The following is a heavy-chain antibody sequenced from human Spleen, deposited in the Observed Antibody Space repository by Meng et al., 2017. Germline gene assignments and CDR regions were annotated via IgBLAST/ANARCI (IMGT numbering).Heavy chain of an antibody. CDR2: IGHSGFT. CDR1: GGSISTSGYY. V-gene: IGHV4-39*01. CDR3: VRSSGWVRTGFDP. D-gene: IGHD6-19*01. Sequence: QPQLQESGPGLMKHSRCRPLQCSVSGGSISTSGYYWGWIRQPPGKGLEWIGRIGHSGFTYYTPSLKSRVTVSIDTSKSQFSLKLTSVTAADTAVYYCVRSSGWVRTGFDPWGQGTLVTVSS. J-gene: IGHJ5*02.